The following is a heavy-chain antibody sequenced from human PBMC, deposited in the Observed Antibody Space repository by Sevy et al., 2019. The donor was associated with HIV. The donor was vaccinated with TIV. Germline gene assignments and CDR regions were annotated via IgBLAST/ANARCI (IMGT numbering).Heavy chain of an antibody. Sequence: GGSLRLSCAASGFTFSSYSMNWVRQAPGKGLEWVSYISYESDTIYYADSVRSRFTIFKDNAKNSMFLQMNILRAEDTVVYYCARGLAALTGYYYGMDVWGQGTTVTVSS. V-gene: IGHV3-48*01. CDR1: GFTFSSYS. J-gene: IGHJ6*02. CDR3: ARGLAALTGYYYGMDV. D-gene: IGHD6-6*01. CDR2: ISYESDTI.